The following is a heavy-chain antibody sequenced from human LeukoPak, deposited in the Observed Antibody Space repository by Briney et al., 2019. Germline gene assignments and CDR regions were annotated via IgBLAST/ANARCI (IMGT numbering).Heavy chain of an antibody. D-gene: IGHD3-10*01. Sequence: SETLSLTCTVSGGSISSGDYYWSWIRQPPGKGLEWIGYIYYSGSTYCNPSLKSRVTISVDTSKNQFSLKLSSVTAADTAVYYCARASFAPGGGDYWGQGTLVTVPS. CDR3: ARASFAPGGGDY. V-gene: IGHV4-30-4*08. CDR1: GGSISSGDYY. J-gene: IGHJ4*02. CDR2: IYYSGST.